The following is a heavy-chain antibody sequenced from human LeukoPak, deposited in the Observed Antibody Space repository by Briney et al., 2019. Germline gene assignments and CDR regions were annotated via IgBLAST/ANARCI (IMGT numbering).Heavy chain of an antibody. V-gene: IGHV1-69*13. D-gene: IGHD3-10*01. J-gene: IGHJ6*02. CDR1: RGTFSSYA. CDR3: ARVALWFGAATRDYYYGMDV. Sequence: SVKVSCKASRGTFSSYAISWVRQAPGQGLEWMGGIIPIFGTTNYAQKFQGRVTITADESTSTAYMELSSLRSEDTAVYYCARVALWFGAATRDYYYGMDVWGQGTTVTVSS. CDR2: IIPIFGTT.